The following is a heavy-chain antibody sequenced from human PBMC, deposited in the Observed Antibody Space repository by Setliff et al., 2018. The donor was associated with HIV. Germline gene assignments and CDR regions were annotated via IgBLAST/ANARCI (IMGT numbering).Heavy chain of an antibody. CDR1: GESFSGYY. J-gene: IGHJ4*01. CDR2: INHSGRA. CDR3: ARGAPYCNHGICHLFDY. D-gene: IGHD2-8*01. V-gene: IGHV4-34*01. Sequence: ETLSPTCAVYGESFSGYYWSWIRQPAGKGLEWLGEINHSGRAKYNPSLKSRASISADTSKNQFSLRLTSVTAADTAVYYCARGAPYCNHGICHLFDYWGHGNLVTVSS.